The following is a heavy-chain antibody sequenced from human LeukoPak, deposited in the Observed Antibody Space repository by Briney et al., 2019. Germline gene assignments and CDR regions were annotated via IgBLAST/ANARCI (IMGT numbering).Heavy chain of an antibody. D-gene: IGHD5-12*01. CDR2: ISSSGSTI. V-gene: IGHV3-11*04. CDR1: GFTFSDYY. Sequence: GGSLRLSCAASGFTFSDYYMSWIRQAPGKGLEWVSYISSSGSTIYYADSVKGRFTISRDNAKNSLYLQMNSLRAEDTAVYYYARDRVDIVASPFDYWGQGTLATVSS. J-gene: IGHJ4*02. CDR3: ARDRVDIVASPFDY.